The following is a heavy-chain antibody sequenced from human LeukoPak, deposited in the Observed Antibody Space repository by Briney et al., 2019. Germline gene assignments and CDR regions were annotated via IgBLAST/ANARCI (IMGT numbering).Heavy chain of an antibody. V-gene: IGHV3-23*01. CDR3: ARAPRTTEEHSSRWYYFDY. D-gene: IGHD6-13*01. J-gene: IGHJ4*02. CDR2: ISGTGGST. CDR1: GFSFNNFG. Sequence: QPGGSLRLSCVASGFSFNNFGMSWVRQAPGKGLEWVSSISGTGGSTHYADSVKGRFTISRDNAKSSLYLQMNSLTVDDTAVYYCARAPRTTEEHSSRWYYFDYWGQGTLVTVSS.